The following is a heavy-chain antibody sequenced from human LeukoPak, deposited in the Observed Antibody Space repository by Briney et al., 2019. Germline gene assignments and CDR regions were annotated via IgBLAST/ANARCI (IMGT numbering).Heavy chain of an antibody. CDR3: ARFTTYYYDGSTYSSPYYFDY. CDR1: GGSISNYY. Sequence: SETLSLTCTASGGSISNYYWSWIRQPPGKGLEWIGYIYYTGSTNYNPSLKSRVTISADTSKNQFSLKLSSVTAADTAVYYCARFTTYYYDGSTYSSPYYFDYWGQGTLVTVSS. D-gene: IGHD3-22*01. J-gene: IGHJ4*02. V-gene: IGHV4-59*01. CDR2: IYYTGST.